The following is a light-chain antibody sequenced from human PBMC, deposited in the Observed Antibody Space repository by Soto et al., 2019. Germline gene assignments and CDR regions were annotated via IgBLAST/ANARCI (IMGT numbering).Light chain of an antibody. Sequence: QSVLTQPPSVSGAPGQRVTISCTGSSSNIGAGYDVHWYQQLPGTAPKLLIYGNSNRPSGVPDRFSGSKSGTSASLAITGLQAEDEADYYCQSYDSSLSGSGFGTGTKVTGL. CDR1: SSNIGAGYD. CDR3: QSYDSSLSGSG. J-gene: IGLJ1*01. CDR2: GNS. V-gene: IGLV1-40*01.